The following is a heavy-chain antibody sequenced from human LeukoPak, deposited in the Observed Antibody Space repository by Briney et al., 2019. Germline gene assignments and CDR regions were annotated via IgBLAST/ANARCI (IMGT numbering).Heavy chain of an antibody. D-gene: IGHD3-22*01. CDR1: GGSISSYD. CDR2: IYTSGST. J-gene: IGHJ4*02. Sequence: SETLSLTCTVSGGSISSYDWRWVRQPAGKGGEWIGRIYTSGSTNYNPSLKRRVTMSVDTSKNQFSLKLSSVTAADTAVYYCARETMGLIVVATRGYFDYWGQGTLVTVSS. V-gene: IGHV4-4*07. CDR3: ARETMGLIVVATRGYFDY.